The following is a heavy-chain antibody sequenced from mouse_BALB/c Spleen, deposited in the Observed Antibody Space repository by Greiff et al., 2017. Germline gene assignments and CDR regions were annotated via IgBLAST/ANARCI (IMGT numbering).Heavy chain of an antibody. D-gene: IGHD4-1*01. CDR2: INPNNCGT. V-gene: IGHV1-18*01. CDR1: GYTFTDYN. CDR3: ARWDHWFAY. Sequence: VQLQQSGPELVKPGASVKIPCKASGYTFTDYNMDWVKQSHGKSLEWIGDINPNNCGTIYNQKFKGKATLTVDKSFSTAYMERRSLTAEDTAIYYCARWDHWFAYWGQGTLGTVAA. J-gene: IGHJ3*01.